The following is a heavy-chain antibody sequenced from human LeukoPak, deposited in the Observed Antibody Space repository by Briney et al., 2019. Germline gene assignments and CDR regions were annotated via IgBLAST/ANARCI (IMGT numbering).Heavy chain of an antibody. Sequence: GGSLRLSCTGSGYTFSNYWMHWVRQAPGKGLEWVSSIRSSSSYIYYADSVKGRFTISRDNAKNSLYLQMNSLRAEDTAVYYCARDGYCSGGSCYHGAFDIWGQGTMVTVSS. J-gene: IGHJ3*02. CDR1: GYTFSNYW. D-gene: IGHD2-15*01. CDR2: IRSSSSYI. V-gene: IGHV3-21*01. CDR3: ARDGYCSGGSCYHGAFDI.